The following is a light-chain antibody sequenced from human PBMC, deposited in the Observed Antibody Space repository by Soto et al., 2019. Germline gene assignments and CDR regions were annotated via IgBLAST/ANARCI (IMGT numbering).Light chain of an antibody. V-gene: IGKV1-8*01. CDR3: QQYYTYPQT. CDR2: AAS. J-gene: IGKJ2*01. Sequence: AIRMTQSPSSFSASTGDRVTITCRASQGISSYLAWYQQKPGKAPKLLVYAASTLQYRVPSRFRGSGSGTDLTLTLSCLQSEDFATYFCQQYYTYPQTFGQGTKLEIK. CDR1: QGISSY.